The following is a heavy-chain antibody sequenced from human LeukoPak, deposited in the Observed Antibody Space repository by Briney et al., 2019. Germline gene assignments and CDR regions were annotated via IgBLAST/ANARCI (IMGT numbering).Heavy chain of an antibody. V-gene: IGHV3-30*04. D-gene: IGHD3-22*01. CDR3: ARDGVYYYDSSGYPDY. CDR1: GFTFSSYA. CDR2: ISYDGSNK. Sequence: GGSLRLSCAPSGFTFSSYAMHWVRQAPGKGLEWVAVISYDGSNKYYADSVKGRFTISRDNSKNTLYLQMNSLRAEDTAVYYCARDGVYYYDSSGYPDYWGQGTLVTVSS. J-gene: IGHJ4*02.